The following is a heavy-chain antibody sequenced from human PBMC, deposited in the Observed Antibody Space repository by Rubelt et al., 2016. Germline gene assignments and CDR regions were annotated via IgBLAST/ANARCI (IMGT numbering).Heavy chain of an antibody. CDR2: IKEDGTST. V-gene: IGHV3-7*04. D-gene: IGHD4-23*01. CDR1: GFSFSTSW. Sequence: EVQLVESGGGLVQPGGSLRLSCVASGFSFSTSWMSWVRRAPGRGLEWVANIKEDGTSTYYLDSVKGRFTISRDNSKNTLSLQMSSLRVEDTAVYYCTRAMYGGNSEAYGMDVRGQGTTVTVSS. CDR3: TRAMYGGNSEAYGMDV. J-gene: IGHJ6*02.